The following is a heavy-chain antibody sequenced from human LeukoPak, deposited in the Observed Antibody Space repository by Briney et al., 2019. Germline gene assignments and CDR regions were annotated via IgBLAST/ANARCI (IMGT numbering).Heavy chain of an antibody. CDR1: GGSISSYY. CDR2: IYYSGST. Sequence: TPSETLSLTCTVSGGSISSYYWSWIRQPPGKGLEWIGYIYYSGSTNYNPSLKSRVTISVDTSKNQFSLKLSSVTAADTAVYYCARHLGGAGTPFDAFDIWGQGTMVTVSS. CDR3: ARHLGGAGTPFDAFDI. J-gene: IGHJ3*02. D-gene: IGHD6-13*01. V-gene: IGHV4-59*08.